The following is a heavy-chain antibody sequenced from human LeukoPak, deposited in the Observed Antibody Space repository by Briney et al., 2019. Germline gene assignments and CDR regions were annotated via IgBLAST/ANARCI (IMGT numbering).Heavy chain of an antibody. CDR3: ARQTDYYDSSVFDY. V-gene: IGHV5-51*01. Sequence: GESLKISRQGAGYSFTTSWIGWVRQMPGKGLEWMGTIFPGDSDTKYGPSFQGQVTISADKSISTAYLQWSSLKASDTAMYYCARQTDYYDSSVFDYWGQGTLVTVSS. J-gene: IGHJ4*02. CDR2: IFPGDSDT. CDR1: GYSFTTSW. D-gene: IGHD3-22*01.